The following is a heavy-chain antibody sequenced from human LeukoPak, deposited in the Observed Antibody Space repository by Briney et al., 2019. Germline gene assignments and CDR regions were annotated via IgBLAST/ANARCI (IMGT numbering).Heavy chain of an antibody. CDR2: INHSGST. V-gene: IGHV4-34*01. CDR3: ARRTGIAPFQH. Sequence: SETLSLTCAVYGGSFSGYYWSWIRQPPGKGLEWIGEINHSGSTNYNPSLKSRVTISVDTSKNQFSRKLSSVTAADTAVYYCARRTGIAPFQHWGQGTLVTVSS. D-gene: IGHD6-13*01. CDR1: GGSFSGYY. J-gene: IGHJ1*01.